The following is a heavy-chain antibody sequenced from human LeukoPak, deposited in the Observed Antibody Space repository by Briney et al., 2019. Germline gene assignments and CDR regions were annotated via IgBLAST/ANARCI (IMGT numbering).Heavy chain of an antibody. J-gene: IGHJ6*02. CDR2: ISYSGST. CDR1: GGSISSGGYY. V-gene: IGHV4-31*03. D-gene: IGHD2-2*01. Sequence: SQTLSLTCTVSGGSISSGGYYWSWIRQHPGKGLEWIGYISYSGSTNYNPSLKSRVTISVDTSKNQFSLKLNSVTAADTGVFYCARGRACTSTSCYAPNYYYYYGMDVWGQGTTVTVSS. CDR3: ARGRACTSTSCYAPNYYYYYGMDV.